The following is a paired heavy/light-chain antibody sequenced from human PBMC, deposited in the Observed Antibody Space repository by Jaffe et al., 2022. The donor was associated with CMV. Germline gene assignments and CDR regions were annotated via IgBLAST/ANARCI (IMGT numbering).Heavy chain of an antibody. Sequence: EVQLEQSGPVLKKPGESLRISCQASGYTFSNYWITWVRQMPGKGLEWMGRIDPRDSYTNYSPSFQGHVTMSVDTSISTAYLHWSSLKATDSAMYFCARQSASSGYHYEYRYFDFWGRGSLLSVSS. J-gene: IGHJ2*01. D-gene: IGHD3-22*01. CDR1: GYTFSNYW. CDR2: IDPRDSYT. V-gene: IGHV5-10-1*01. CDR3: ARQSASSGYHYEYRYFDF.
Light chain of an antibody. Sequence: EILLTQSPDTLSLSPGERATLSCRASQTLSTSYLAWYQQKPGQAPRLLIYGPSTRATGIPDRFSGSGSGTNFSLTINRLEPEDFAVYYCQKYGSSWTFGQGTKVELK. CDR3: QKYGSSWT. CDR2: GPS. J-gene: IGKJ1*01. CDR1: QTLSTSY. V-gene: IGKV3-20*01.